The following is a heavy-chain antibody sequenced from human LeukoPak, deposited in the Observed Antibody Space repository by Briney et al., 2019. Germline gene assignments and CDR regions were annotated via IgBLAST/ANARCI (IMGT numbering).Heavy chain of an antibody. Sequence: SETLSLTCTVSGGSISSYYWSWFRQPPGKGLEWLGNMYHSGTTKYNPSLESRVTISVDTPKNQFSLNLSSVTAADTAVYYCANSQHWLAFRYWGQGTLVTVSS. CDR1: GGSISSYY. D-gene: IGHD6-19*01. V-gene: IGHV4-59*01. CDR2: MYHSGTT. CDR3: ANSQHWLAFRY. J-gene: IGHJ4*02.